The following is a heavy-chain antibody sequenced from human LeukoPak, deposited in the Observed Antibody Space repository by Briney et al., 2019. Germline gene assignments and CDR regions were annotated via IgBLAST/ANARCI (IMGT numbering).Heavy chain of an antibody. V-gene: IGHV3-23*01. D-gene: IGHD6-13*01. CDR1: GFTFSSYA. Sequence: GGSLRLSCAASGFTFSSYAMSWVRQAPGRGLEWVSAISGSGGSTYYADSVKGRFTISGDNSKNTLYLRMKSLRPEDTAVYYCARASAAGRWGQGTLVTVSS. J-gene: IGHJ4*02. CDR2: ISGSGGST. CDR3: ARASAAGR.